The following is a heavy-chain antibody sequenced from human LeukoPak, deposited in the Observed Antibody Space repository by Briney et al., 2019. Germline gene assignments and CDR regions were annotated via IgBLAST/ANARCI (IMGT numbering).Heavy chain of an antibody. J-gene: IGHJ3*02. CDR1: GGTFSSYA. D-gene: IGHD2-2*01. CDR2: IIPIFGTA. Sequence: SVKVSCKASGGTFSSYAISWVRQAPGQGLEWMGGIIPIFGTANYAQKFQGRVTITADESTSTAYMELSSLRSEDTAVYYCAREGCSSTSCPHYGHAFDIWGQGTMVTVSS. CDR3: AREGCSSTSCPHYGHAFDI. V-gene: IGHV1-69*13.